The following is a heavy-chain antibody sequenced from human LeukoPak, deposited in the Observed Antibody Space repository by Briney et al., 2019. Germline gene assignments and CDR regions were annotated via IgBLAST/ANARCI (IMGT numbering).Heavy chain of an antibody. D-gene: IGHD3-16*01. J-gene: IGHJ6*02. CDR1: GGSISGHY. V-gene: IGHV4-59*11. CDR2: IHYSGRP. CDR3: ARFGVDYDMDV. Sequence: PETLSLTCTVSGGSISGHYWTWIRQPPGKGLEWIGQIHYSGRPDYNPSLKNRVTISVDTSKNQLSLKVTSVTGADTAVYYCARFGVDYDMDVWGQGTTVTVSS.